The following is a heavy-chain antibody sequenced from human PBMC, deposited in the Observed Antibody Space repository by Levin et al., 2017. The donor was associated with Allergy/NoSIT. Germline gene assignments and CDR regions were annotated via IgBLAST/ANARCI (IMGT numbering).Heavy chain of an antibody. J-gene: IGHJ6*02. CDR3: AREKGLWFGELFLSYGMDV. V-gene: IGHV3-33*01. Sequence: GESLKISCAASGFTFSSYGMHWVRQAPGKGLEWVAVIWYDGSNKYYADSVKGRFTISRDNSKNTLYLQMNSLRAEDTAVYYCAREKGLWFGELFLSYGMDVWGQGTTVTVSS. CDR2: IWYDGSNK. CDR1: GFTFSSYG. D-gene: IGHD3-10*01.